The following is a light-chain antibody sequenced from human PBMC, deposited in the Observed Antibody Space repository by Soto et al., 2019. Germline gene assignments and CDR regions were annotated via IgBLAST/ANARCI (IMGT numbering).Light chain of an antibody. Sequence: QSVLPQPRSVSGSPGQSVTISCTGTSSDVGAYDYVSWYQQHPGKAPKLMIYDVSKRPSGVPDRFSGSKSGNTASLTISGLQAEDEADYYCCSFVGGSYVFGTGTKLTVL. V-gene: IGLV2-11*01. CDR3: CSFVGGSYV. CDR1: SSDVGAYDY. J-gene: IGLJ1*01. CDR2: DVS.